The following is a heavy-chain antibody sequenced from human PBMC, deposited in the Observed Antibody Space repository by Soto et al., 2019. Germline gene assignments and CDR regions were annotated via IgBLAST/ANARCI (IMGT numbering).Heavy chain of an antibody. J-gene: IGHJ5*02. CDR3: ARERTRGFDP. Sequence: QVQLVQSGAEVKKPGASVKVSCKASGYTFTSYDINWVRQATGQGLEWMGWMNPNSGNTAYAQKFLGRVTMTRTTAISTAYMELSSPRSEDPAVYYCARERTRGFDPWGQGTLVSVSS. CDR1: GYTFTSYD. V-gene: IGHV1-8*01. CDR2: MNPNSGNT.